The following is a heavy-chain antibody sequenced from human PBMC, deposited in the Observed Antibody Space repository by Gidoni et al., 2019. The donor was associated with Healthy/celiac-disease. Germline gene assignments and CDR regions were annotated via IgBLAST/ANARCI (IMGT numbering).Heavy chain of an antibody. Sequence: NPSLKSRVTISVDTSKNQFSLKLSSVTAADTAVYYCARATYIYSGSYYSYWGQGTLVTVSS. V-gene: IGHV4-34*01. J-gene: IGHJ4*02. CDR3: ARATYIYSGSYYSY. D-gene: IGHD1-26*01.